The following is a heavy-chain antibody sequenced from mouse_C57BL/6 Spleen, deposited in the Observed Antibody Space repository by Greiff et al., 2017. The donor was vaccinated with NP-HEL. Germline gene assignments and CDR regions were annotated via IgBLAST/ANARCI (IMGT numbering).Heavy chain of an antibody. Sequence: QVTLKVSGPGILQSSQTLSLTCSFSGFSLSTSGMGVSWIRQPSGKGLEWLAHIYWDDDKRYNPSLKSRLTISKDTSRNQVFLKITSVDTADTATYYCARRDYYGSSYGDWYFDVWGTGTTVTVSS. V-gene: IGHV8-12*01. CDR3: ARRDYYGSSYGDWYFDV. J-gene: IGHJ1*03. CDR1: GFSLSTSGMG. CDR2: IYWDDDK. D-gene: IGHD1-1*01.